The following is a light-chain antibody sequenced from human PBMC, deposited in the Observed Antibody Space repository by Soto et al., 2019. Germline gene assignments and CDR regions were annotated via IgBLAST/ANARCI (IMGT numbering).Light chain of an antibody. CDR1: QSISSW. CDR3: QHYNSYSWT. V-gene: IGKV1-5*03. Sequence: DIQMTQSPSTLSASVGDRVTNTCRASQSISSWLAWYQQKPGKAPKLLIYKASSLESGVPSRFSGSESGTEFTLTISSLQPDDFATYYCQHYNSYSWTFGQGTEVEIK. CDR2: KAS. J-gene: IGKJ1*01.